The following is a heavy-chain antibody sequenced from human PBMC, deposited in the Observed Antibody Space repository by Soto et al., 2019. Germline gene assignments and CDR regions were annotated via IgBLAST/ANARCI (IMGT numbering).Heavy chain of an antibody. CDR3: AKDLSDLTYYYGSGSYSYYGMDV. CDR2: ISYDGSNK. J-gene: IGHJ6*02. V-gene: IGHV3-30*18. D-gene: IGHD3-10*01. Sequence: QVQLVESGGGVVQPGRSLRLSCAASGFTFSSYGMHWVRQAPGKGLEWVAVISYDGSNKYYADSVKGRFTISRDNSKNPLYLQMNGVRVEDTAVYYCAKDLSDLTYYYGSGSYSYYGMDVWGQGTTVTVSS. CDR1: GFTFSSYG.